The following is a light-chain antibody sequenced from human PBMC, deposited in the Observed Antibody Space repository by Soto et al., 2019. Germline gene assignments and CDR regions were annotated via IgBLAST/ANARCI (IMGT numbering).Light chain of an antibody. CDR3: QQYNKWPPYT. J-gene: IGKJ2*01. Sequence: EIVMTQSPANLSVSPGERATLSCRASQSVSSNLAWYQQKPGQGPRLLIYGASTRATSIPARFSGSGSGTEFTLTINSLQSEDFAVYYCQQYNKWPPYTFGQWTKLEIK. V-gene: IGKV3-15*01. CDR2: GAS. CDR1: QSVSSN.